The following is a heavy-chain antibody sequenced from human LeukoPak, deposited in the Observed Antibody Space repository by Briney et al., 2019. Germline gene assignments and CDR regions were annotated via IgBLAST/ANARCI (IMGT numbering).Heavy chain of an antibody. CDR3: ARDPRNKGFDP. J-gene: IGHJ5*02. Sequence: GGSLRLSCAASGFNFGSYAMNWVRQAPGKGLEWVSSISSGSSFIYYADSVKGRFTISRDNAKNTLYLQMNSLRVEDTAVYYCARDPRNKGFDPWGQGTLVTVSS. CDR2: ISSGSSFI. D-gene: IGHD1/OR15-1a*01. CDR1: GFNFGSYA. V-gene: IGHV3-21*01.